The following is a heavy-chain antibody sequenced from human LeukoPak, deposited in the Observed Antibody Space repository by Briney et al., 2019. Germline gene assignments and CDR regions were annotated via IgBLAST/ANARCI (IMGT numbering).Heavy chain of an antibody. CDR2: INPNSGGT. Sequence: ASVTVSYKASGYTFTGYYIHWVRQAPGQGLEWMGWINPNSGGTNYAQKFQGRVTMTRDTSISTAYMELSRLTSDDTAVYYCARDATARDYSNSDYWGQGSLFSVSS. J-gene: IGHJ4*02. CDR3: ARDATARDYSNSDY. D-gene: IGHD4-11*01. V-gene: IGHV1-2*02. CDR1: GYTFTGYY.